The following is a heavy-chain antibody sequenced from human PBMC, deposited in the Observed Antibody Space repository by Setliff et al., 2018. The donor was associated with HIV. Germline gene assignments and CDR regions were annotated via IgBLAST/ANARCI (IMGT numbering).Heavy chain of an antibody. J-gene: IGHJ3*02. CDR2: IPKRAEET. CDR1: GFTFGSYS. V-gene: IGHV3-21*05. D-gene: IGHD3-10*01. CDR3: VRDLLWALDM. Sequence: GGSLRLSCAASGFTFGSYSMNWVRQAPGKGLEWISYIPKRAEETHYADSVKGRFSISRDTAKNSLYLQMNSLRPEDTALYYCVRDLLWALDMWGPGTMVTVSS.